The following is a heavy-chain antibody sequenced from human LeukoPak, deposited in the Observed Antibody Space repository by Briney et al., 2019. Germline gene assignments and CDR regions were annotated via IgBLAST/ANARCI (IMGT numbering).Heavy chain of an antibody. CDR2: IHTSGDT. V-gene: IGHV3-53*01. CDR3: IVFGDSNH. CDR1: GLTGSHNY. Sequence: AGGSLRLSCAASGLTGSHNYVSWVRQAPGKGLEWVSAIHTSGDTCYADSGKGRFTISRDTSKNTLYLQINSLRVEDTAVYYCIVFGDSNHWGQGTLVTVSS. D-gene: IGHD4-17*01. J-gene: IGHJ5*02.